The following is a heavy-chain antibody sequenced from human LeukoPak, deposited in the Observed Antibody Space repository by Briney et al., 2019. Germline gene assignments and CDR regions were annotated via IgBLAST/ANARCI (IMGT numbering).Heavy chain of an antibody. V-gene: IGHV1-69*05. CDR1: GGTFSSYA. D-gene: IGHD2-15*01. CDR2: IIPIFGIA. CDR3: ARDRCSGGSCYDY. J-gene: IGHJ4*02. Sequence: SVKVSCKASGGTFSSYAISWVRQAPGQGLEWMGGIIPIFGIANYAQKFQGRVTITTDESTSTAYMELSSLRSEDTAVYYCARDRCSGGSCYDYWGQGTLVTVSS.